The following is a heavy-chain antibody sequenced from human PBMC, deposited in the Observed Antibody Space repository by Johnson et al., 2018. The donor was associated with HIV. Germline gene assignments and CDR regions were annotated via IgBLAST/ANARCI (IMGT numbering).Heavy chain of an antibody. J-gene: IGHJ3*01. CDR1: GFIFSSYG. CDR3: ARGAPSGNYYVDAFDL. V-gene: IGHV3-33*01. D-gene: IGHD1-26*01. Sequence: QVQLVESGGGVVQPGRSLRLSCTTSGFIFSSYGMHWVRQSPGKGLEWVAFIRYDGSNKYYADSVKGRFTISRDNSRNTLYLQMSSLRAEDTAVYYCARGAPSGNYYVDAFDLWGQGTMVIVSS. CDR2: IRYDGSNK.